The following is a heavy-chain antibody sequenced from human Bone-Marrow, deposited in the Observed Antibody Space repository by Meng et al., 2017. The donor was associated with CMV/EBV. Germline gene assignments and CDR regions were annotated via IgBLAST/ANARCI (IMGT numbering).Heavy chain of an antibody. Sequence: GESLKISCAASGFTFSSYSMNWVRQAPGKGLEWVSSISSSSSYIYYADSVKGRFTISRDNSKNTLYLQMNSLRAEDTAVYYCASGTDISAIAVAGTFDYWGQGTLVTVSS. CDR3: ASGTDISAIAVAGTFDY. CDR2: ISSSSSYI. D-gene: IGHD6-19*01. CDR1: GFTFSSYS. J-gene: IGHJ4*02. V-gene: IGHV3-21*01.